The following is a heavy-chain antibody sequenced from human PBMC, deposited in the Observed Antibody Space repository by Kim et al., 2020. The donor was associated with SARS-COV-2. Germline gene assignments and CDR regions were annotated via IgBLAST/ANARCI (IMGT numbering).Heavy chain of an antibody. V-gene: IGHV1-18*01. Sequence: YAQKLQGRVTMTTDTSTSTAYMELRSLRSDDTAVYYCARSHDYGGTSPAYWGQGTLVTVSS. D-gene: IGHD4-17*01. CDR3: ARSHDYGGTSPAY. J-gene: IGHJ4*02.